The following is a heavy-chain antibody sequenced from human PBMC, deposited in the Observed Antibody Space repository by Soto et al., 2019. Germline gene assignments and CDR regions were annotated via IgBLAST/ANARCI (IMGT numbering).Heavy chain of an antibody. CDR1: GFTFSSYG. J-gene: IGHJ4*02. D-gene: IGHD5-18*01. CDR2: IWYDESNK. Sequence: QVQLVESGGGVVQPGRSLRLSCAASGFTFSSYGMHWVRQAPGKGLEWVAVIWYDESNKYYADSVKGRFTISRDNSKNTLYLQMNSLIAEDTAVYYCAATTAMVKWGLVYWGQGTLVTVSS. CDR3: AATTAMVKWGLVY. V-gene: IGHV3-33*01.